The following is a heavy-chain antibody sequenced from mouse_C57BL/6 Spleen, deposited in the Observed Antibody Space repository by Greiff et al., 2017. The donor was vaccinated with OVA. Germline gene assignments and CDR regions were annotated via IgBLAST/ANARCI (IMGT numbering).Heavy chain of an antibody. CDR2: INPGRGGT. J-gene: IGHJ1*03. CDR3: ARSGYYPWYFDV. CDR1: GYAFTNYL. V-gene: IGHV1-54*01. D-gene: IGHD2-3*01. Sequence: QVQLQQSGAELVRPGTSVKVSCKASGYAFTNYLIEWVKQRPGQGLEWIGVINPGRGGTNYNEKFKGKATLTADKSSSTAYMQLSSLTSEDSAVYFCARSGYYPWYFDVWGTGTTVTVSS.